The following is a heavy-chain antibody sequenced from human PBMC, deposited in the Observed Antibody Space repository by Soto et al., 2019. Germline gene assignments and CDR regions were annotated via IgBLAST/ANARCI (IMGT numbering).Heavy chain of an antibody. D-gene: IGHD2-8*01. CDR1: GGSISSGGYS. V-gene: IGHV4-30-2*01. J-gene: IGHJ5*02. CDR2: IYHSGIT. Sequence: QLQLQESGSGLVKPSQTLSLTCAVSGGSISSGGYSWSWIRQPPGKGLGWIGYIYHSGITYYNPSLKGRVTISVDRSKIQFSLKLSSVTAADTAVYYCARWWMYAPRFDPLGQGTLVTVSS. CDR3: ARWWMYAPRFDP.